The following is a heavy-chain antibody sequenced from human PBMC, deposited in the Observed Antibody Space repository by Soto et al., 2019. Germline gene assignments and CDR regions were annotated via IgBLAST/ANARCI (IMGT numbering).Heavy chain of an antibody. CDR1: GFTFSSYW. J-gene: IGHJ5*02. V-gene: IGHV3-7*01. CDR3: ARDIVVVVAATMGFDP. Sequence: EVQLVESGGGLVQPGGSLRLSCAASGFTFSSYWMSWVRQAPGKGLEWVANIKQDGSEKYYVDSVKGRFTISRDNAKNSLYLQINSLRAEDTAVYYCARDIVVVVAATMGFDPWGQGTLVTVSS. CDR2: IKQDGSEK. D-gene: IGHD2-15*01.